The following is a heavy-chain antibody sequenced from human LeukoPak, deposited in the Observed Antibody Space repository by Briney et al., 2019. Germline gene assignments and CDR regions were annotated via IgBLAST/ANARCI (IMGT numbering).Heavy chain of an antibody. CDR3: AKEILSGLLYIDY. Sequence: GGSLRLSCAASGFTFSSYAMHWVRQAPDKGLEWVAVISYDGSNKYYADSVKGRFTISSDNSKNTVYLQMNSLRPEDMAVYYCAKEILSGLLYIDYWGQETLVTVSS. D-gene: IGHD5-12*01. CDR2: ISYDGSNK. J-gene: IGHJ4*02. V-gene: IGHV3-30-3*01. CDR1: GFTFSSYA.